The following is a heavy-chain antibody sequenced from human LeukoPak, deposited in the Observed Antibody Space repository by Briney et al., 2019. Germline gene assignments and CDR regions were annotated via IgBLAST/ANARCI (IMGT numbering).Heavy chain of an antibody. CDR3: ARDSIPPFGVVLRGWLDP. V-gene: IGHV1-46*03. Sequence: ASVKVSCKASGYTFTSYYMHWVRQAPGQGLEWMGIINPSGGSTSYAQKFQGRVTMTRDTSTSTVYMELSSLRSEDTAVYYCARDSIPPFGVVLRGWLDPWGQGTLVTVSS. D-gene: IGHD3-3*01. CDR2: INPSGGST. CDR1: GYTFTSYY. J-gene: IGHJ5*02.